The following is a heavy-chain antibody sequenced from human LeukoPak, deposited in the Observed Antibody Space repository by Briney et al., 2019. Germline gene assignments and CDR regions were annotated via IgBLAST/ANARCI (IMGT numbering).Heavy chain of an antibody. J-gene: IGHJ4*02. CDR2: ISGSGGST. V-gene: IGHV3-23*01. CDR1: GFTFSSYA. Sequence: GGSLRLSCAASGFTFSSYAMSWVRQAPGKGLEWVSGISGSGGSTYYADSVKGRFTISRDNSKNTLYLQVNGLRAEDTAVYYCAKDAYNSGWYYFDYWGQGSLVTVPS. CDR3: AKDAYNSGWYYFDY. D-gene: IGHD6-19*01.